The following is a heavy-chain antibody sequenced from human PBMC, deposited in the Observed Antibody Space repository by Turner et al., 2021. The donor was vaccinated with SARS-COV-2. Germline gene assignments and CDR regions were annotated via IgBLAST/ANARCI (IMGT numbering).Heavy chain of an antibody. CDR3: ARGLGSKTTVVTPFGY. CDR1: GFTFSSYA. Sequence: QVQLVESGGGVVQPGRSLRLSCAASGFTFSSYAMHWVRQAPGKGLEWGAVMSFDGSIKYYADSVKGRFTISRDNSKNTLYLQMNSLRAEDTAVYYCARGLGSKTTVVTPFGYWGQGTLVTVSS. CDR2: MSFDGSIK. V-gene: IGHV3-30-3*01. D-gene: IGHD4-17*01. J-gene: IGHJ4*02.